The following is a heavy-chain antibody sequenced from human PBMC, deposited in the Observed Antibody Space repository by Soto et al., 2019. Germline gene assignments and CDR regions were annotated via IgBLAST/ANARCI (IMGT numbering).Heavy chain of an antibody. CDR1: GYTFTSCG. CDR3: ARDLTKGLDV. CDR2: INTYNGYT. Sequence: QVHLVQSGAEVKKPGASVKVSCKASGYTFTSCGISWVRQAPGQGLEWMGLINTYNGYTNYPQNFQGRVTMTTDTSTGTDYMELRRLTSDDTAVYYCARDLTKGLDVWGQGTTVTVSS. J-gene: IGHJ6*02. D-gene: IGHD4-4*01. V-gene: IGHV1-18*01.